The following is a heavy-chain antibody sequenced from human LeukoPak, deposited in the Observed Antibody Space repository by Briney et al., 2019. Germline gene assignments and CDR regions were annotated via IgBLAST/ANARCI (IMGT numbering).Heavy chain of an antibody. D-gene: IGHD2-21*02. CDR1: GFTFTSYS. CDR3: AKVLSSVVTAIDH. CDR2: ISGSGGST. V-gene: IGHV3-23*01. J-gene: IGHJ4*02. Sequence: GGSLRLSCAASGFTFTSYSSTWVRQAPGKGLEWVSAISGSGGSTYYADSVKGRFTISRDNSKNTLYLQMNSLRAEDTAVYYCAKVLSSVVTAIDHWGQGTLVTVSS.